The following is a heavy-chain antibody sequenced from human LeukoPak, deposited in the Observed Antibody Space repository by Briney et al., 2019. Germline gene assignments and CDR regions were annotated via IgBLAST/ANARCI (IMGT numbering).Heavy chain of an antibody. CDR1: GFIFSRYW. CDR2: ISSSSSYI. CDR3: AMSDTATWLAVY. Sequence: PGGSLRLSCAASGFIFSRYWMSWVRQAPGKGLEWVSSISSSSSYIYYADSVKGRFTISRDNAKNSLYLQINSLRSEDTAVYDCAMSDTATWLAVYWGQGTLVTVSS. V-gene: IGHV3-21*01. J-gene: IGHJ4*02. D-gene: IGHD5-18*01.